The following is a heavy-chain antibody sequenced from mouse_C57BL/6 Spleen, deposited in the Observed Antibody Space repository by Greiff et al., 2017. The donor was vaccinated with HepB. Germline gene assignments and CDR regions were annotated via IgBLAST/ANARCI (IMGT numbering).Heavy chain of an antibody. Sequence: EVHLVESGGDLVKPGGSLKLSGAASGFTFSGYGRSWVRQTPDKRLEWVATISSGGSYTYYPDSVKGRFTISRDNAKNTLYLQMSSLKSEDTAMYYCARNWDVDFDYWGQGTTLTVSS. CDR2: ISSGGSYT. J-gene: IGHJ2*01. D-gene: IGHD4-1*01. V-gene: IGHV5-6*01. CDR3: ARNWDVDFDY. CDR1: GFTFSGYG.